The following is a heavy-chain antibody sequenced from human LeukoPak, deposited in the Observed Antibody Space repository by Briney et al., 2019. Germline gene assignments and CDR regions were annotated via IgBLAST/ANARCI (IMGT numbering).Heavy chain of an antibody. CDR3: ARGPYSYDSSGAFDI. J-gene: IGHJ3*02. CDR2: ISSSGST. V-gene: IGHV4-61*02. D-gene: IGHD3-22*01. Sequence: SETLSLTRTVSGDSISSGDYFWSWIRQPAGRGLEWIGRISSSGSTSYNPSLKSRVTISVDTSKNQFSLKLSSVTAADTAVYFCARGPYSYDSSGAFDIWGQGTMVTVCS. CDR1: GDSISSGDYF.